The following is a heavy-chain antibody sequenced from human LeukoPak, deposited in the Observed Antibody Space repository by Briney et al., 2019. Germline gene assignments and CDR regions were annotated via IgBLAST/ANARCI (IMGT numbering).Heavy chain of an antibody. J-gene: IGHJ4*02. CDR1: GFIFSNYE. V-gene: IGHV3-48*03. Sequence: GGSLRLSCAASGFIFSNYEMNWVRQTPGKGLEWVSYISDHAKSRNYVDSVKGRFTISRDNAKNTLYLQMTSLRADDTAVYYCAKDFPRARTSSLDYWGQGALVVVSS. CDR3: AKDFPRARTSSLDY. D-gene: IGHD6-6*01. CDR2: ISDHAKSR.